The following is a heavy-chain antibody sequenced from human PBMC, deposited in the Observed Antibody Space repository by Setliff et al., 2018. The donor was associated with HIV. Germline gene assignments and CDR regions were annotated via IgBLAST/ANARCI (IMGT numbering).Heavy chain of an antibody. D-gene: IGHD2-2*01. J-gene: IGHJ3*02. CDR1: GYSIRSGYY. V-gene: IGHV4-38-2*01. CDR2: IYHSGNT. CDR3: ARRRSMPNNAFDI. Sequence: SETLSLTCAVSGYSIRSGYYWGWILQPPGKGLEWIGNIYHSGNTFHNPSLKSRVTISVHTSKNQFSLKLSSVTAADTAVYYCARRRSMPNNAFDIWGQGTMVTVSS.